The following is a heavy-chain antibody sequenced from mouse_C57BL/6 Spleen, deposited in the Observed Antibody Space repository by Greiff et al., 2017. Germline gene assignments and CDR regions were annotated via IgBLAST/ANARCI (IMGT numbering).Heavy chain of an antibody. J-gene: IGHJ2*01. Sequence: EVHLVESGGGLVQPGGSLSLSCAASGFTFTDYYMSWVRQPPGKALEWLGFIRNKANGYTTEYSASVKGRFTISRDNSQSILYLQMNALRAEDSATYYCARYQYDYGYCDYWGQGTTLTVSS. CDR3: ARYQYDYGYCDY. CDR2: IRNKANGYTT. D-gene: IGHD2-4*01. V-gene: IGHV7-3*01. CDR1: GFTFTDYY.